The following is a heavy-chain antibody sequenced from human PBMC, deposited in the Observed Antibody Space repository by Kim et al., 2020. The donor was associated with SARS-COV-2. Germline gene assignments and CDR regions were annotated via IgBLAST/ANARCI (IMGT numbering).Heavy chain of an antibody. CDR2: INSSSSYT. D-gene: IGHD3-16*02. CDR3: ARVGYDYVWGSYRDYYYYYGMDV. V-gene: IGHV3-11*05. J-gene: IGHJ6*02. Sequence: INSSSSYTNYADSVKGRFTISRDNAKNSLYLQMNSLRAEDTAVYYCARVGYDYVWGSYRDYYYYYGMDVWGQGTTVTVSS.